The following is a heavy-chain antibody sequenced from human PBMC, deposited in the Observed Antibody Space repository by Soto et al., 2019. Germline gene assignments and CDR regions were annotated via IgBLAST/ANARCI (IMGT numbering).Heavy chain of an antibody. CDR3: AKHEGYCSTTTCSNFDY. CDR2: IYPGDSDS. J-gene: IGHJ4*02. V-gene: IGHV5-51*01. CDR1: GFTFTSYW. D-gene: IGHD2-2*01. Sequence: GESLKISCKGSGFTFTSYWIAWVRQMPGKGLEWMGIIYPGDSDSSYSPSFQGQVTISADKSINTAYLYWSSLKASDTAIYYCAKHEGYCSTTTCSNFDYWGQGTLVTVSS.